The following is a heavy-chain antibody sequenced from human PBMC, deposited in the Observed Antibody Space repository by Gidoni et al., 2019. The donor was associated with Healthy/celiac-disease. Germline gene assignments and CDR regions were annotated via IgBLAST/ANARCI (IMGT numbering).Heavy chain of an antibody. D-gene: IGHD3-10*01. V-gene: IGHV4-34*01. J-gene: IGHJ6*02. Sequence: QVQLQQWGAGLLQPSETLSLTCAVYGGSLSGYYWRWIRQPPGKGLEWIGEINHSGSTNYNPSLKSRVTISVDTSKNQFSLKLSSVTAADTAVYYCARGVRSGSYYTRPYYYYYGMDVWGQGTTVTVSS. CDR1: GGSLSGYY. CDR3: ARGVRSGSYYTRPYYYYYGMDV. CDR2: INHSGST.